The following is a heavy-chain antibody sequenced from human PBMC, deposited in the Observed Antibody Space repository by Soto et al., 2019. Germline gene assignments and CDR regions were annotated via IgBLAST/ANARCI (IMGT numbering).Heavy chain of an antibody. J-gene: IGHJ6*02. Sequence: LSLTCTVSGGSISGSGYYWGWVRQPPGKRLEWIGSIYYSGSTYYNPSLKSRVTMSVDTSKNQFSLKLTSLTAADTAVYYCGRPAAASYYYFAMDVWGQGTTVTVSS. CDR3: GRPAAASYYYFAMDV. D-gene: IGHD6-25*01. CDR1: GGSISGSGYY. V-gene: IGHV4-39*01. CDR2: IYYSGST.